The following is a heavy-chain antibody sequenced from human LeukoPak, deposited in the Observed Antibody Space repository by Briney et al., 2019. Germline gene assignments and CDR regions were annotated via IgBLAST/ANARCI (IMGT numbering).Heavy chain of an antibody. V-gene: IGHV3-53*01. CDR2: IYSGGST. CDR3: SAAHDRYYYYGMDV. D-gene: IGHD2-2*01. CDR1: GFTVSSNY. J-gene: IGHJ6*04. Sequence: GGSLRLSCAASGFTVSSNYMSWVRQAPGKGLEWVSVIYSGGSTYYADSVKGRFTISRDNPKNTLYLQMNSLRAEDTAVYYCSAAHDRYYYYGMDVWGKGTTVTVSS.